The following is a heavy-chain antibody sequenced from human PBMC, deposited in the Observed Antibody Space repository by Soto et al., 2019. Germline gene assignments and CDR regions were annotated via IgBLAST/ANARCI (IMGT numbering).Heavy chain of an antibody. D-gene: IGHD1-1*01. J-gene: IGHJ4*02. Sequence: ASVKVSCKASGYTFTSYGISWVRQAPGQGLEWMGWISAYNGNTNYAQKLQGRVTMTTDTSTSTAYMELRSLRSDDTAVYYCAASELEQFRVDYWGQGTLVTVAS. V-gene: IGHV1-18*01. CDR2: ISAYNGNT. CDR3: AASELEQFRVDY. CDR1: GYTFTSYG.